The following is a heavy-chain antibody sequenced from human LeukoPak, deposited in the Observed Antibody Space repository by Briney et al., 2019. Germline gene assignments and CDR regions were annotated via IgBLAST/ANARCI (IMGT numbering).Heavy chain of an antibody. Sequence: GGSLRLSCAASGFTFSRYGMHWVRQAPGKGLEWVAATWYDGSNKYYADSVKGRFTISRDNSKNTLYLQMNSLRAEDTAVYFCARGGHCSTTSCSNYDGMDVWGQGITLTVSS. V-gene: IGHV3-33*01. CDR3: ARGGHCSTTSCSNYDGMDV. CDR1: GFTFSRYG. CDR2: TWYDGSNK. D-gene: IGHD2-2*01. J-gene: IGHJ6*02.